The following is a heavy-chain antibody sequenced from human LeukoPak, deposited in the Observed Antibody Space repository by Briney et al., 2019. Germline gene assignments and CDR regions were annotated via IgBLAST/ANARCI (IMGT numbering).Heavy chain of an antibody. J-gene: IGHJ4*02. V-gene: IGHV1-18*01. CDR1: GYTFNSYG. D-gene: IGHD5-18*01. CDR2: ITVYNGHT. Sequence: ASVKVSCKASGYTFNSYGITWVRQAPGQGLEWMGRITVYNGHTNYAQKFQGRVTMTTDTSTSTAFLELTSLRSDDTAVYYCARRYSTGDFDYSGQGTLITVSS. CDR3: ARRYSTGDFDY.